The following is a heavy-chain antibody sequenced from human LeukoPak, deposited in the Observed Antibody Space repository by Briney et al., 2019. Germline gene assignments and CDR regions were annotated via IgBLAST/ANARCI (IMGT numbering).Heavy chain of an antibody. CDR1: GFTFSSYW. Sequence: GGSLRLSCAASGFTFSSYWMHWVRQAPGKGLVWVSRIISDGSSTSYADSVKGRFTISRDNAKNTLYLQMNSLRAEDTAVYYCARDLVTPDWGQGTLVTVSS. J-gene: IGHJ4*02. V-gene: IGHV3-74*01. CDR3: ARDLVTPD. CDR2: IISDGSST. D-gene: IGHD4-23*01.